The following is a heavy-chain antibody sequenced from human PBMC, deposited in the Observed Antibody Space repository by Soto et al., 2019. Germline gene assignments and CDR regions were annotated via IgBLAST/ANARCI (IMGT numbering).Heavy chain of an antibody. CDR1: GFTLSGYA. D-gene: IGHD6-6*01. CDR3: ARRARPDFYYMDV. CDR2: TSSNGVGT. Sequence: EVQLAESGGGLAQPGGSLRLSCAASGFTLSGYAMDWVRQAPGKGLEYVSGTSSNGVGTYYANSVQGRFTISRDNSKNTVYLQMCSLRPEDMAVYYCARRARPDFYYMDVWGKGTTVTVSS. J-gene: IGHJ6*03. V-gene: IGHV3-64*01.